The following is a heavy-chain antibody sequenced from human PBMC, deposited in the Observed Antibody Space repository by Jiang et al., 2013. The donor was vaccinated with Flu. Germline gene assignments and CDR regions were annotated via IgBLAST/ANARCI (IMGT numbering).Heavy chain of an antibody. Sequence: GLVQPGRSLRLSCAASGFTFDDYAMHWVRQAPGKGLEWVSGISWNSGSIGYADSVKGRFTISRDNAKNSLYLQMNSLRAEDTALYYCAKQLGRQLVRWDYWGQGTLVTVSS. J-gene: IGHJ4*02. CDR3: AKQLGRQLVRWDY. CDR1: GFTFDDYA. CDR2: ISWNSGSI. D-gene: IGHD6-13*01. V-gene: IGHV3-9*01.